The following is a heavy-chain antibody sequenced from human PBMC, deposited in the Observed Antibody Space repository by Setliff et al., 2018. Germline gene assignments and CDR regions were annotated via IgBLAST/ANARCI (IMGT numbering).Heavy chain of an antibody. D-gene: IGHD1-26*01. J-gene: IGHJ5*02. CDR1: GYTFTSYY. Sequence: ASVKVSCKASGYTFTSYYIHWVRQAPGQGLEWMGIINPSSGTTSYAQKFQGRVTMTRDTSTSTAYMELSSLTSDDTAFYYCVGSGKFGMRFWFDQWGLGTLVTVSS. CDR2: INPSSGTT. CDR3: VGSGKFGMRFWFDQ. V-gene: IGHV1-46*01.